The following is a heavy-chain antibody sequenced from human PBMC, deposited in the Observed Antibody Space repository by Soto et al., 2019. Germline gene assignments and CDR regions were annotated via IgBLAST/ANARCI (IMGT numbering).Heavy chain of an antibody. V-gene: IGHV4-31*03. Sequence: PSETLSLTCTVSGGSISSGGYYWSWIRQHPGKGQEWIGYIYYSGSTYYNPSLKSRVTISVDTSKNQFSLKLSSVTAADTAVYYCAREIVVVPAASSVWGQGTLVTVSS. CDR2: IYYSGST. CDR1: GGSISSGGYY. J-gene: IGHJ4*02. CDR3: AREIVVVPAASSV. D-gene: IGHD2-2*01.